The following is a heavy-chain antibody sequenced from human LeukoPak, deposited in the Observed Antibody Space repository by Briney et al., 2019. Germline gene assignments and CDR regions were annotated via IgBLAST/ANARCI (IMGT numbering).Heavy chain of an antibody. CDR2: ISGSGGST. CDR1: GFTFSSYA. D-gene: IGHD1-1*01. Sequence: PGGSLRLSCAASGFTFSSYAMSWVRQAPGKGLEWVSAISGSGGSTYYADSVKGGFTISRDNSKNTLYLQMNSLRAEDTAVYYCAKGERAVDAFDIWGQGTMVTVSS. V-gene: IGHV3-23*01. CDR3: AKGERAVDAFDI. J-gene: IGHJ3*02.